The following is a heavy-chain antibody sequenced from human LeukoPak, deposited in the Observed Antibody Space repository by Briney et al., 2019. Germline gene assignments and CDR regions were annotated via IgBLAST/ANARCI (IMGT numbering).Heavy chain of an antibody. CDR1: GFTFRSYA. V-gene: IGHV3-23*01. CDR2: ITADGGST. D-gene: IGHD5-12*01. J-gene: IGHJ6*03. Sequence: GGSLRLSCAVSGFTFRSYAMNWVRQAPGKGLEWVAAITADGGSTHYTTSVKGRFIISRDTPKNTLSLQMNNLRAKDTAVYFCARVWLRDYMDVWGEGTTVSVSS. CDR3: ARVWLRDYMDV.